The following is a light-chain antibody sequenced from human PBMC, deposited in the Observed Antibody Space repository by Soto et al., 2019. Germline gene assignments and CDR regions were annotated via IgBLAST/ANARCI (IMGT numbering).Light chain of an antibody. V-gene: IGKV3-20*01. Sequence: GLTQSPGTLSLSPGERATLSCRASQSVSIRLAWYQHKPGQAPRLLIYGASSRATGIPDRFSGSGSGTDFTLTISRLEPEDFAVYYCQQYGSSPLTFGGGTKVDIK. CDR3: QQYGSSPLT. J-gene: IGKJ4*01. CDR2: GAS. CDR1: QSVSIR.